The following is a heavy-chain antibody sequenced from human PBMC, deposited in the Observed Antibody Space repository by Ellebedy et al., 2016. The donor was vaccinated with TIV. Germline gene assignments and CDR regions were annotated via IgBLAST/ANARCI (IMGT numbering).Heavy chain of an antibody. J-gene: IGHJ2*01. Sequence: ASVKVSXXASGYTFTSYYMHWVRQAPGQGLEWMGIINPSGGSTSYAQKFQGRVTMTRDTSTSTVYMELSSLRSEDTAVYYCARKRPHAYFDLWGRGTLVTVSS. V-gene: IGHV1-46*01. CDR2: INPSGGST. CDR3: ARKRPHAYFDL. CDR1: GYTFTSYY.